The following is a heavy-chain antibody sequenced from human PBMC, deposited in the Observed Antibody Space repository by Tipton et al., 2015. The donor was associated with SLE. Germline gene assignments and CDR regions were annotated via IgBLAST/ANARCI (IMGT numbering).Heavy chain of an antibody. V-gene: IGHV3-33*08. CDR1: GFTFSDYY. CDR2: IWYDGRNK. CDR3: AGQLSYYYGMDV. D-gene: IGHD6-13*01. Sequence: SLRLSCAASGFTFSDYYMNWIRQAPGKGLEGVAVIWYDGRNKYYADSVKGRFTISRDNSKNTLYLQMNSLRAEDMAVYYCAGQLSYYYGMDVWGQGTTVTVSS. J-gene: IGHJ6*02.